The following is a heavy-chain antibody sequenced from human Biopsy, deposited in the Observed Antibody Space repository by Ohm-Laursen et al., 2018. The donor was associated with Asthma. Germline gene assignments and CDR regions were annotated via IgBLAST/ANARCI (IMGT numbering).Heavy chain of an antibody. CDR1: GFTFSSYA. D-gene: IGHD3-16*02. CDR2: ISGSGGST. J-gene: IGHJ4*02. CDR3: ARDLHPTNHLGELSEGFDY. Sequence: GSLRLSCAASGFTFSSYAMSWVRQAPGKGLEWVSAISGSGGSTYYADSVKGRSTISRDNSKNTLYLQMNSLRAEDTAVYYCARDLHPTNHLGELSEGFDYWGQGTLVTVSS. V-gene: IGHV3-23*01.